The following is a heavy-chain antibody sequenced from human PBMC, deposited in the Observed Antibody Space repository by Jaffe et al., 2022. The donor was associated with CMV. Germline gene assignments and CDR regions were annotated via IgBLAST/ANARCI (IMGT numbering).Heavy chain of an antibody. CDR2: ISYDGSNK. Sequence: QVQLVESGGGVVQPGRSLRLSCAASGFTFSSYGMHWVRQAPGKGLEWVAVISYDGSNKYYADSVKGRFTISRDNSKNTLYLQMNSLRAEDTAVYYCAKGSALKLRRAFDIWGQGTMVTVSS. V-gene: IGHV3-30*18. J-gene: IGHJ3*02. D-gene: IGHD5-12*01. CDR3: AKGSALKLRRAFDI. CDR1: GFTFSSYG.